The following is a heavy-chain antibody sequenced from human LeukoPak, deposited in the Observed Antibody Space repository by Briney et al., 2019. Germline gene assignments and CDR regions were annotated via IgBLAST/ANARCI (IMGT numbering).Heavy chain of an antibody. CDR2: ISSSSSTI. Sequence: GGSLRLSCAASGFTFSSYSMNWVSQAPGKGLKWVSYISSSSSTIYYADSVKGRFTISRDNSKNTLYLQMNSLRAEDTAVYYCARDPPIRSQHWGQGTLVTVSS. CDR1: GFTFSSYS. J-gene: IGHJ1*01. CDR3: ARDPPIRSQH. V-gene: IGHV3-48*01.